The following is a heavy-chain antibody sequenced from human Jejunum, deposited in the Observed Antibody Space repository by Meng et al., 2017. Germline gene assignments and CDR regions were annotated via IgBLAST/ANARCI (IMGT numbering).Heavy chain of an antibody. V-gene: IGHV6-1*01. CDR2: TYYRSKWYI. CDR1: GDSVSSNSAG. D-gene: IGHD1-26*01. CDR3: AGGGLVRSTRGYFDY. J-gene: IGHJ4*02. Sequence: QIQLHQSGPGLVKPSQTLSLTCPIPGDSVSSNSAGWNWLRQSPSRGLEWLGRTYYRSKWYIDYAVSVKSRITINPDTSKNQFSLHLNSVTPEDTAVYYCAGGGLVRSTRGYFDYWGQGTLVTVSS.